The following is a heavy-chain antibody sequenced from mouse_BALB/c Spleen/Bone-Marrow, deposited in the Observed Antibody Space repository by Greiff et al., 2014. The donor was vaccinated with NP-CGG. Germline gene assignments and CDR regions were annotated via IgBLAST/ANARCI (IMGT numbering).Heavy chain of an antibody. Sequence: VQLKESGGGLVQPGGSLKLSCATSGFTFSDYYMYWVRQTPEKRLEWVAYISNGGGSTYYPDTVKGRSTISRDNAKNTLYLQMSRLKSEDTAMYYCARHLYGNYGAMDYWGQGTSVTVSS. CDR1: GFTFSDYY. CDR3: ARHLYGNYGAMDY. J-gene: IGHJ4*01. V-gene: IGHV5-12*02. CDR2: ISNGGGST. D-gene: IGHD2-1*01.